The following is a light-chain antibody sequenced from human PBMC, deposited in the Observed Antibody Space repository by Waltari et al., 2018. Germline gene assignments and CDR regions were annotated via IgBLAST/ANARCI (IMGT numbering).Light chain of an antibody. Sequence: DIVLTQSPDSLAVSLGERATIDCWSSQSLFFGASGKNDLAWYQQKPGQPPKVLIYGASTREAGGPERISGSGSGAHFTLTVDSLQAEDVAVYYCQQYSSSPITFGQGTRLEI. V-gene: IGKV4-1*01. CDR2: GAS. CDR3: QQYSSSPIT. CDR1: QSLFFGASGKND. J-gene: IGKJ5*01.